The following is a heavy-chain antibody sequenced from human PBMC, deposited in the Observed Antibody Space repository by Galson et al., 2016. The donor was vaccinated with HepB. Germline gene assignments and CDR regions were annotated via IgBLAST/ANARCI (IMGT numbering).Heavy chain of an antibody. Sequence: SVKVSCKASGGTFSRYAISWVRQAPGQGLEWMGGIIPIFGTANYVQKFQGRVMITADKATSTVYMELSRLRSEDTAVYYCARGRFGEYRGSYGTIDYWGQGCLVSVSS. CDR1: GGTFSRYA. V-gene: IGHV1-69*06. D-gene: IGHD1-26*01. CDR2: IIPIFGTA. CDR3: ARGRFGEYRGSYGTIDY. J-gene: IGHJ4*02.